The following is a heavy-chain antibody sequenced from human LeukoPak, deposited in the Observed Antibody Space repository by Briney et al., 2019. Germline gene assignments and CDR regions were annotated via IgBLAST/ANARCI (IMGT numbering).Heavy chain of an antibody. CDR2: IYYSGST. D-gene: IGHD4-23*01. V-gene: IGHV4-59*08. J-gene: IGHJ4*02. CDR1: GGSISSYY. Sequence: KPSETLSLTCTVSGGSISSYYWSWIRQPPGKGLEWIGYIYYSGSTNYNPSLKSRVTISVDTSKNQFSLKLSSVTAADTAVYYCARRNVVTSNFDYWGQGTLVTVSS. CDR3: ARRNVVTSNFDY.